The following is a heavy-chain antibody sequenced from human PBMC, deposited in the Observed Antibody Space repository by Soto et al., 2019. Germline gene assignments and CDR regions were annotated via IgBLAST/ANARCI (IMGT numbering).Heavy chain of an antibody. CDR3: ARDIGGYYYDSSGYQNWFDP. V-gene: IGHV1-69*13. CDR1: GGTFSSYA. D-gene: IGHD3-22*01. Sequence: SVKVSCKASGGTFSSYAISWVRQAPGQGLEWMGGIIPIFGTANYAQKFQDRVTITADESTSTAYMELSSLRSEDTAVYYCARDIGGYYYDSSGYQNWFDPWGQGTLVTVSS. CDR2: IIPIFGTA. J-gene: IGHJ5*02.